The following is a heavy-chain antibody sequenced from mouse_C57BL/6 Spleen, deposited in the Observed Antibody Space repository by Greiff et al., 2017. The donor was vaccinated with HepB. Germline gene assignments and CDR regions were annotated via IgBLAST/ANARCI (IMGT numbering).Heavy chain of an antibody. CDR2: IYPRDGST. CDR3: ASGNWYFDV. J-gene: IGHJ1*03. D-gene: IGHD1-1*02. V-gene: IGHV1-85*01. Sequence: QVQLKESGPELVKPGASVKLTCKASGYTFTSYDINWVKQRPGQGLEWIGWIYPRDGSTKYNEKFKGKATLTVDTSSSTAYMELHSLTSEDSAVYFCASGNWYFDVWGTGTTVTVSS. CDR1: GYTFTSYD.